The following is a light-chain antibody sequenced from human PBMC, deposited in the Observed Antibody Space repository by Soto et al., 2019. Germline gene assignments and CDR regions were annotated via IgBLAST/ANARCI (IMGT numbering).Light chain of an antibody. J-gene: IGLJ2*01. CDR2: DVS. V-gene: IGLV2-14*01. Sequence: QSALTQPASVSGSPGQSITISCTGTSSVVGGYNYVSWYQQHPGKAPKLMIYDVSNRPSGVSNRFSGSKSGNTASLTISGLQAEDEADYYCSSYTSSSHVVFGGGTQLTVL. CDR1: SSVVGGYNY. CDR3: SSYTSSSHVV.